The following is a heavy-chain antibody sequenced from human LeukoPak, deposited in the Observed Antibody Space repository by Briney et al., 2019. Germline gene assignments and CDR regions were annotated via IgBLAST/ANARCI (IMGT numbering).Heavy chain of an antibody. D-gene: IGHD6-13*01. CDR2: IFYRGTT. V-gene: IGHV4-59*12. Sequence: SETLSLTCTVSGGSISSDYWSWIRQPPGKGLEWIGYIFYRGTTNYNPSLKSRVTISVDTSKNQFSLKLSSVTAADTAVYYCARGGRGSSWYRSGDWFDPWGQGTLVTVSS. J-gene: IGHJ5*02. CDR3: ARGGRGSSWYRSGDWFDP. CDR1: GGSISSDY.